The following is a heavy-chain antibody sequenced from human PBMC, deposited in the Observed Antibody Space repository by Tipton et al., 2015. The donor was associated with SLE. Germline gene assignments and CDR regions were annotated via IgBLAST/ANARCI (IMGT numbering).Heavy chain of an antibody. J-gene: IGHJ2*01. D-gene: IGHD6-13*01. V-gene: IGHV3-21*01. Sequence: GSLRLSCAASGFTFSSYSMNWVRQAPGKGLEWVSSISSSSSYIYYADSVKGRFTISRDNAKNSLYLQMNSLRAEDTAVYYCARDPSSSWGGSRSFDLWGRGTLVTVSS. CDR2: ISSSSSYI. CDR3: ARDPSSSWGGSRSFDL. CDR1: GFTFSSYS.